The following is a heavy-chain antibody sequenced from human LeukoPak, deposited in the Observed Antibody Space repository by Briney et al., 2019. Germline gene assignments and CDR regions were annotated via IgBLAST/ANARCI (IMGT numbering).Heavy chain of an antibody. J-gene: IGHJ2*01. V-gene: IGHV4-4*02. CDR3: ARYRRGIVVVPAADWYFDL. Sequence: PSETLSLTCAVSGGSISSNNWWSWVRQPPGKGLEWIGEIYHSGSTNYNPSLKSRVAISLDKSKNQFSLKLSSVTAADTAVYYCARYRRGIVVVPAADWYFDLWGRGTLVTVSS. CDR2: IYHSGST. D-gene: IGHD2-2*01. CDR1: GGSISSNNW.